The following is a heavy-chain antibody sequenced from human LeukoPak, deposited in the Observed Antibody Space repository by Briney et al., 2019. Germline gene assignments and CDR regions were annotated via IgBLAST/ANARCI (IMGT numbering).Heavy chain of an antibody. Sequence: GGSLRLSCVASGFTVSSNYWMHWVRQAPGEGLVWVSRIKTDGTITNYADSVKGRFTISRDNAKNTLYLQMNSLRVEDTAVYYCVRVEIGTYHGMDVWGQGTTVTVSS. J-gene: IGHJ6*02. V-gene: IGHV3-74*01. CDR1: GFTVSSNYW. CDR2: IKTDGTIT. CDR3: VRVEIGTYHGMDV. D-gene: IGHD2-2*01.